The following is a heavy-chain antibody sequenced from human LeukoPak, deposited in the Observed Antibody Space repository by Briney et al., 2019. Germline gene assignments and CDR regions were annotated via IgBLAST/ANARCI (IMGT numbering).Heavy chain of an antibody. Sequence: GESLKISCKGSGYSFTSYWIGWVRQRPGKGLEWMGIIYPGDSDTRYSPSFQGQVTISADKSISTAYLQWSSLKASDTAMYYCARHIEYYYGSGSYFDYWGQGTLVTVSS. CDR3: ARHIEYYYGSGSYFDY. J-gene: IGHJ4*02. D-gene: IGHD3-10*01. CDR1: GYSFTSYW. V-gene: IGHV5-51*01. CDR2: IYPGDSDT.